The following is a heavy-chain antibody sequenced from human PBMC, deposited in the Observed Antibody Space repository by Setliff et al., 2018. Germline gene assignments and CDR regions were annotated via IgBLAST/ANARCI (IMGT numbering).Heavy chain of an antibody. CDR3: ARDGVSYAMDV. J-gene: IGHJ6*02. Sequence: GGSLRLSCAASGFSFSGYYMSWVRQAPGKGLEWLSKISGSGTTIFYADSVRGRFTISRDNAENLLYLQMNNLRVEDTALYSCARDGVSYAMDVWGHGTTVTVSS. CDR2: ISGSGTTI. CDR1: GFSFSGYY. V-gene: IGHV3-11*04.